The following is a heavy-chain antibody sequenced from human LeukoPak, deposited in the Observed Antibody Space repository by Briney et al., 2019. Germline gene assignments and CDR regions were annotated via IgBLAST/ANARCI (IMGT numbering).Heavy chain of an antibody. V-gene: IGHV3-74*03. CDR2: ITPDGNAA. Sequence: GGSLRLSFVASGFTFSGHWMHWVRQVPGKGLMAVSRITPDGNAAAYADSVKGRFTISRDNAKNTLYLEMNSLTAEDTALYHCTRSGYSNGYDYWGQGTLVTVSS. D-gene: IGHD2-15*01. CDR3: TRSGYSNGYDY. J-gene: IGHJ4*02. CDR1: GFTFSGHW.